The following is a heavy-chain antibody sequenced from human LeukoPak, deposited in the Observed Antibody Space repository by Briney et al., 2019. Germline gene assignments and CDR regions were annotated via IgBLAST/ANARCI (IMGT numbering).Heavy chain of an antibody. J-gene: IGHJ4*02. V-gene: IGHV4-59*01. Sequence: SETLSLTCTVSGGSISSYYWSWIRQPPGKGLEWIGYIYYSGGTNYNPSLKSRVTISVDTSKNQFSLKLSSVTAADTAVYYCARGLVTVVAAIYYFDYWGQGTLVTVSS. CDR3: ARGLVTVVAAIYYFDY. D-gene: IGHD2-15*01. CDR2: IYYSGGT. CDR1: GGSISSYY.